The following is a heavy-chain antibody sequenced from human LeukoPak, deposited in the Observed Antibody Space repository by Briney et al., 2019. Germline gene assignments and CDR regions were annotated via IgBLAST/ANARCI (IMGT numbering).Heavy chain of an antibody. J-gene: IGHJ3*02. V-gene: IGHV3-7*01. CDR2: IKQDGSVK. CDR1: RITFSSHW. Sequence: GGSLRLSCAASRITFSSHWMTWVRQAPGKGLEWVANIKQDGSVKDYVDSVKGRFTISRDNAKNSLYLQMNSLRVEDTAVYYCARDSAGSSSFAFDTWGQGTLLTVSS. D-gene: IGHD2-2*01. CDR3: ARDSAGSSSFAFDT.